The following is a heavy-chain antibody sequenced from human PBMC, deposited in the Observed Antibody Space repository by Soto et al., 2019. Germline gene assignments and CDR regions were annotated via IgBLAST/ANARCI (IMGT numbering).Heavy chain of an antibody. V-gene: IGHV4-30-4*01. D-gene: IGHD2-8*01. CDR3: ARTHCTNGVCLKNYYYYYGMDV. CDR1: GGSISSGDYY. J-gene: IGHJ6*02. Sequence: SETLSLTCTVSGGSISSGDYYWSWIRQPPGKGLEWIGYIYYSGSTYYNPSLKSRVTISVDTSKNQFSLKLSSVTAADMAVYYCARTHCTNGVCLKNYYYYYGMDVWGQGTTVTVSS. CDR2: IYYSGST.